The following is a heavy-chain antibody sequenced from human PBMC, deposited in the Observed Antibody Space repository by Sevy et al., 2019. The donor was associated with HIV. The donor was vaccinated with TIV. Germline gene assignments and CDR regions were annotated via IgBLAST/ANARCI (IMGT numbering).Heavy chain of an antibody. V-gene: IGHV3-53*01. J-gene: IGHJ4*02. D-gene: IGHD2-15*01. CDR2: IYSDGST. CDR3: ARGGCSGGSCYEPFDY. Sequence: GGSRRLSCAASGFTVSSNYMSWVRQAPGKGLEWVSVIYSDGSTYYADSVKGRFTISRDNSKNVLCLQMNSLRAEDTAVYYCARGGCSGGSCYEPFDYWGQGTLVTVSS. CDR1: GFTVSSNY.